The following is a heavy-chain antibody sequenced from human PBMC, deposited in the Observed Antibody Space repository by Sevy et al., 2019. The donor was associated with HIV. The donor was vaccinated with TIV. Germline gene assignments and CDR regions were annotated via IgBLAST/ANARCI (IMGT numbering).Heavy chain of an antibody. CDR1: GFTFSSYG. CDR3: AKNRGYCTNGVCPKYYYYGMDV. CDR2: ISYDGSNK. J-gene: IGHJ6*02. V-gene: IGHV3-30*18. D-gene: IGHD2-8*01. Sequence: GGSLRLSCAASGFTFSSYGMHWVRQAPGKGLEWVAVISYDGSNKYYAHSVKGRFTISRDNSKNTLYLQMNSLRVEDTAVYYCAKNRGYCTNGVCPKYYYYGMDVWGQGTTVTVSS.